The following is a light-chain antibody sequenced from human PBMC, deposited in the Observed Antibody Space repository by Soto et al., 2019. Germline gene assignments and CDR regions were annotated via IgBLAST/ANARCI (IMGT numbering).Light chain of an antibody. CDR1: QSVSSN. Sequence: EIVMTQSPATLSVSPGERVTLSCRASQSVSSNLAWYQQKPGQAPRLLIYGASTRATGIPDRFSGGGSETEFTLTISSLQPEDFAVYYCQQYHNWPPRTFGQGTKVEIK. CDR2: GAS. V-gene: IGKV3-15*01. J-gene: IGKJ1*01. CDR3: QQYHNWPPRT.